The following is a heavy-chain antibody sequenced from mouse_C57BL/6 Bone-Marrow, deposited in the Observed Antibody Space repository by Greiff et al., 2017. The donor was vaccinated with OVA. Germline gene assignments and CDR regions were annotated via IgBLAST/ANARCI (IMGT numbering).Heavy chain of an antibody. CDR3: TTWGDYDRAY. V-gene: IGHV14-4*01. D-gene: IGHD2-4*01. CDR2: IDPENGDT. J-gene: IGHJ3*01. CDR1: GFNIKDDY. Sequence: EVQLVESGAELVRPGASVKLSCTASGFNIKDDYMHWVKQRPEQGLEWIGWIDPENGDTEYASKFQGKATITADTSSNTAYLQLSSLTSEDTAVYYCTTWGDYDRAYWGQGTLVTVSA.